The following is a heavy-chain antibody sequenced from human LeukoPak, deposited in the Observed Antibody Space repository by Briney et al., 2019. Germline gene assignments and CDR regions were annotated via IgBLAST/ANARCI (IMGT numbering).Heavy chain of an antibody. CDR3: AQHRGYCSALSCYGMDV. CDR1: GHPFNDDY. V-gene: IGHV1-2*02. Sequence: ASVKVSCKASGHPFNDDYIHWVRQAPGQGLEWMGWIPPLNPRSGATMYAQTFQGRVTMTRDTSINTVYMELNSLKSDDTAVYYCAQHRGYCSALSCYGMDVWGQGTTVIVSS. D-gene: IGHD2-15*01. J-gene: IGHJ6*02. CDR2: IPPLNPRSGAT.